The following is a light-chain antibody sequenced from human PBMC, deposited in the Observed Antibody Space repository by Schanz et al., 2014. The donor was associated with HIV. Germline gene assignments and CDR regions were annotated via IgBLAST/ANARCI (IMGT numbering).Light chain of an antibody. CDR3: AAWDDSLNGVI. CDR1: SSNVGNNY. V-gene: IGLV1-44*01. CDR2: SNN. Sequence: QSVLTQPPSVSAAPGQKVTISCSGSSSNVGNNYVSWYQQLPRTAPKLLIYSNNQRPSGVPDRFSGSKSGTSASLAISGLQSEDEADYYCAAWDDSLNGVIFGGGTKLTVL. J-gene: IGLJ2*01.